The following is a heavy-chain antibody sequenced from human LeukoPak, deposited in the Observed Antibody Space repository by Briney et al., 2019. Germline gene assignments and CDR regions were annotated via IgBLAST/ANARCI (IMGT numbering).Heavy chain of an antibody. J-gene: IGHJ6*03. D-gene: IGHD6-13*01. V-gene: IGHV4-4*02. CDR3: ARESGIAAAGTQSRYYYYYMDV. CDR1: GGSISSSNW. Sequence: SETLSLTCAVSGGSISSSNWWSWVRQPPGKGLEWIGEIYHSGSTNYNPSLKSRVTISVDKSKNQFSLKLSSVTAADTAVYYCARESGIAAAGTQSRYYYYYMDVWGKGTTVTVSS. CDR2: IYHSGST.